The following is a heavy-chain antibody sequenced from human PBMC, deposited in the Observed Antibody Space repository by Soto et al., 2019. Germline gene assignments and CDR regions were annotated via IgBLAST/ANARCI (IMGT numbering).Heavy chain of an antibody. CDR3: ARFSCSSSSCYTIGWFDP. CDR2: INTSGGSK. Sequence: QVQLVQSGAEVKKPGASVKVSCKASGYTFTSHYMHWVRQAPGQGLEWRGIINTSGGSKRYAQKFQGRVTMTRDTSTSTVYMELSSLRSEDTAVYYCARFSCSSSSCYTIGWFDPWGQGTLVTVSS. J-gene: IGHJ5*02. V-gene: IGHV1-46*01. CDR1: GYTFTSHY. D-gene: IGHD2-2*02.